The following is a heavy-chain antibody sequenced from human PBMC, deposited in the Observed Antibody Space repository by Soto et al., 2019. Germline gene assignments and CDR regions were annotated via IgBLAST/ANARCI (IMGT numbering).Heavy chain of an antibody. CDR2: ISYTGST. D-gene: IGHD3-22*01. V-gene: IGHV4-59*08. CDR3: ASLLPYYYDSSGYYGAFDI. J-gene: IGHJ3*02. Sequence: PSETLSLTCTVSGGSISSYYWSWIRQPPGKGLEWIGYISYTGSTDYNPSLKSRVTISLDTSKNQFSLKLSSVTAADTAVYYCASLLPYYYDSSGYYGAFDIWGQGTMVTVSS. CDR1: GGSISSYY.